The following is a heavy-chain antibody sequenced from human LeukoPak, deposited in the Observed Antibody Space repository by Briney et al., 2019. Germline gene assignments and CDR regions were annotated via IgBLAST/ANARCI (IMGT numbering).Heavy chain of an antibody. V-gene: IGHV6-1*01. CDR3: ARGTGYSDNWFDP. Sequence: SQTLSLTCAISGDSVSSNSVTWNWIRQSPSRGLEWLGRTYYRSTWYNDYAVSVRGRITVNPDTSKNHFSLQLSSVTPEDTAVYYCARGTGYSDNWFDPWGQGTLVTVSS. D-gene: IGHD2-21*01. J-gene: IGHJ5*02. CDR1: GDSVSSNSVT. CDR2: TYYRSTWYN.